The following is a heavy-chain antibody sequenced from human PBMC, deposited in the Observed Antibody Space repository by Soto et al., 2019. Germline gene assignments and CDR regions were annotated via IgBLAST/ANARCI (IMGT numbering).Heavy chain of an antibody. CDR1: GYTFTSYY. V-gene: IGHV1-46*01. Sequence: ASVKVSCKASGYTFTSYYMHWVRQAPGQGLEWMGIINPSGGSTSYAQKFQGRVTMTRDTSKNQFSLKLSSVTAADTAVYYCARAVRSFKYYFDYWGQGTLVTVSS. CDR3: ARAVRSFKYYFDY. D-gene: IGHD1-1*01. CDR2: INPSGGST. J-gene: IGHJ4*02.